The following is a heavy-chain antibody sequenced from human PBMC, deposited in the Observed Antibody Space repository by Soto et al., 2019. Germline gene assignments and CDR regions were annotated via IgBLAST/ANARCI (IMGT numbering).Heavy chain of an antibody. CDR1: GYTFNDYY. V-gene: IGHV1-2*02. CDR2: INPNSGTT. Sequence: QVQLVQSGAELKRPGASVKVSCKTSGYTFNDYYMHWVRQAPGQGLEWLGWINPNSGTTDYAQNFQARVTLTADTSINTTYMQLSSLASGDTAIYYCARDLRGYSNWFHPWGQGTLVTVSS. J-gene: IGHJ5*02. D-gene: IGHD3-22*01. CDR3: ARDLRGYSNWFHP.